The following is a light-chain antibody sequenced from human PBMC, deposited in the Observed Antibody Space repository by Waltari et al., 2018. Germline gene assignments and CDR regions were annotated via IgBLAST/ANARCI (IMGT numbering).Light chain of an antibody. J-gene: IGLJ3*02. Sequence: QSVLTQPPSVSGAPGQRVTISCTGSGSNIGAGYDVHWYQHRPRAAPKLLIYVSSSRPLGVPDRFFGSTSGTSASLAITGLQAEDEGDYYCQSYDTSLSVVFGGGTKLTVL. CDR1: GSNIGAGYD. V-gene: IGLV1-40*01. CDR3: QSYDTSLSVV. CDR2: VSS.